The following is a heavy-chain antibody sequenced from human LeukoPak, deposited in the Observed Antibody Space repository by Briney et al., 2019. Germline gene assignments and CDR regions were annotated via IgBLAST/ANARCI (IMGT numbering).Heavy chain of an antibody. V-gene: IGHV3-48*03. CDR2: ISSSGSTI. CDR1: GFSFSSYE. D-gene: IGHD3-10*01. J-gene: IGHJ1*01. Sequence: PGGSLRLSCAASGFSFSSYEMNWVRQAPGKGLEWVSYISSSGSTIYYADSVKGRFTISRDNAKNSVYLQMNSLRAEDTAVYYCAREFTRGFPHWGQGTLVTASS. CDR3: AREFTRGFPH.